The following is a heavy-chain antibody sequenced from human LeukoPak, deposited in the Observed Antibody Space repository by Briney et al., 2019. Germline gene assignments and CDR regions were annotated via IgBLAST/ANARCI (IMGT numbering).Heavy chain of an antibody. V-gene: IGHV1-69*13. Sequence: GASVKVSCKASGGTFISYAISWVRQAPGQGLEWMGGIIPIFGTANYAQKFQGRVTITADESTSTAYMELSSLRSEDTAVYYCARANSERRGWNDEAFDYWGQGTLVTVSS. CDR3: ARANSERRGWNDEAFDY. CDR2: IIPIFGTA. D-gene: IGHD1-1*01. J-gene: IGHJ4*02. CDR1: GGTFISYA.